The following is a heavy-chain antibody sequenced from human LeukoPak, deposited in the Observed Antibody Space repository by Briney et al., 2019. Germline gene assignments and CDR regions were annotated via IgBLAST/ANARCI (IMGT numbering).Heavy chain of an antibody. V-gene: IGHV4-39*01. Sequence: SETLSLTCTVSGGSIRGSSDYWGWIRQSPGKGLEWIGSIFYSGSTYYSPSLKSRVTISVDTSKNQFSLKLISVTAADTAVYYCAKTLDTVVRAHFDYWGQGTLVTVSS. CDR1: GGSIRGSSDY. J-gene: IGHJ4*02. CDR3: AKTLDTVVRAHFDY. D-gene: IGHD4-23*01. CDR2: IFYSGST.